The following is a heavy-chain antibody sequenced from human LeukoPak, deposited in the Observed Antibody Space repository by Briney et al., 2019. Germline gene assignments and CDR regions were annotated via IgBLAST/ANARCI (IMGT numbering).Heavy chain of an antibody. V-gene: IGHV4-59*08. D-gene: IGHD6-19*01. CDR2: IYYGGGT. CDR3: ARQYYSSGPPRVYGY. Sequence: PSETLSLTCTVSGGSISSYYWSWIRQPPGKGLEWIGYIYYGGGTNYNPSLKSRVSISVDTSKNQFSLKLSSVTAADTAVYYCARQYYSSGPPRVYGYWGQGTPVTVSS. J-gene: IGHJ4*02. CDR1: GGSISSYY.